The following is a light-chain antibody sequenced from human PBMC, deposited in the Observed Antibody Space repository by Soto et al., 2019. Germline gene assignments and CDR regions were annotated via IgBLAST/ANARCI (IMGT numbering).Light chain of an antibody. CDR2: GNS. CDR3: QSYDSSLSGRV. J-gene: IGLJ1*01. Sequence: QSVLTQPPSVSGAPGQRVTISCTGSSSNIGAGYDVHWYQQLPGTAPKLLIYGNSNRPSGVPDRFSGSKSGTSASLAITGLQAEDEADYSRQSYDSSLSGRVFGTGTKLTVL. CDR1: SSNIGAGYD. V-gene: IGLV1-40*01.